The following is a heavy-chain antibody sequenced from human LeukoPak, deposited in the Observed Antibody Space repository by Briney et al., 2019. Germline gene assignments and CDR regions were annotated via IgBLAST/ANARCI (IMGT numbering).Heavy chain of an antibody. D-gene: IGHD3-10*01. CDR3: ARERGRGVISPYFDQ. Sequence: GGSLRLSCAASGFTVSSNYMSWVRQAPGRGLEWASVIYSGGDTRYADSVKGRFTISRDNSKNTLYLQMNSLRAEDTALYYCARERGRGVISPYFDQWGQGTLVTASS. V-gene: IGHV3-66*01. J-gene: IGHJ4*02. CDR1: GFTVSSNY. CDR2: IYSGGDT.